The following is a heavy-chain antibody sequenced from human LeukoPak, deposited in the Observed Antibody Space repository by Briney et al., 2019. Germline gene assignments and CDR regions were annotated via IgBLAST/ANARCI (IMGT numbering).Heavy chain of an antibody. CDR3: ARESCSGGSCYGHNNWFDP. V-gene: IGHV3-53*05. Sequence: GGSLRLSCAASGFTVSSKYMSWVRQAPGKGLEWVSVIYSGGSTYYADSVKGRFTISRDNSKNTLYLQMNSLRSEDTAVYYCARESCSGGSCYGHNNWFDPWGQGTLVTVSS. CDR1: GFTVSSKY. D-gene: IGHD2-15*01. J-gene: IGHJ5*02. CDR2: IYSGGST.